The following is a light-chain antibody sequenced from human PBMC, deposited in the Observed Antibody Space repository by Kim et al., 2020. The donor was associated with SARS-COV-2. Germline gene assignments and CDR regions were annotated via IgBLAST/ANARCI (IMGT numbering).Light chain of an antibody. CDR1: NMGGRN. V-gene: IGLV3-9*01. Sequence: SYELTQPLSVSVALGQTAKITCGGDNMGGRNVHWYQQKPGQAPVLVIYRDNNRPSGIPERFSGSNSGNTATLTISRAQAGDEADYYCQAWDSSPVFGGGT. CDR2: RDN. J-gene: IGLJ3*02. CDR3: QAWDSSPV.